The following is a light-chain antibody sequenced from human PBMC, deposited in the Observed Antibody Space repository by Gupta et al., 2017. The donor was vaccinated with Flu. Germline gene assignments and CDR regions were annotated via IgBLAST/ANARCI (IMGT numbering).Light chain of an antibody. CDR3: CPYTGRSSLM. Sequence: QSALTQPRSVSGSPGQSFTISCTGTTSDIGGYNYVSWYQHHPGKAPKLIFYDVNKRPSGVPDRFSGSRSGNTASLTISGLQAEDEADYHCCPYTGRSSLMFGGGTKLTVL. V-gene: IGLV2-11*01. CDR1: TSDIGGYNY. J-gene: IGLJ3*02. CDR2: DVN.